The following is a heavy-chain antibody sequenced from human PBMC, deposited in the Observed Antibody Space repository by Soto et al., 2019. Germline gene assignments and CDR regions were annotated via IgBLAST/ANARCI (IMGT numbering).Heavy chain of an antibody. CDR1: GFTFSSYW. Sequence: EAQLMESGGGLVQPGGSLRLSCAASGFTFSSYWMSWVRQAPGKGLEWVANIKQDGGDKYYVDSVKGRFIISRDNAKNSLYLQMDSLRAVDTAVYYCARVAGLAGHVWGQGTLVTVSS. CDR3: ARVAGLAGHV. D-gene: IGHD6-19*01. V-gene: IGHV3-7*01. CDR2: IKQDGGDK. J-gene: IGHJ4*02.